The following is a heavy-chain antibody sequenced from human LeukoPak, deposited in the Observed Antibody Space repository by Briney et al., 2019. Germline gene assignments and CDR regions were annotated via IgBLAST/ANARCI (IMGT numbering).Heavy chain of an antibody. D-gene: IGHD3-22*01. Sequence: GGSLRLSCAASGFTFSSYWMHWVRQAPGKGLVWVSRINSDGSSTSYADSVKDRFTISRDNAKNTLYLQMNSLRAEDTAVYYCARATRAYYYDSSGYTDYWGQGTLVTVSS. CDR2: INSDGSST. CDR3: ARATRAYYYDSSGYTDY. CDR1: GFTFSSYW. V-gene: IGHV3-74*01. J-gene: IGHJ4*02.